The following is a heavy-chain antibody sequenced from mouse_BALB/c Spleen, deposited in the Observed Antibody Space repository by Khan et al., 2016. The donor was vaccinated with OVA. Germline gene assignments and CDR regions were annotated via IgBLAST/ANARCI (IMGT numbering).Heavy chain of an antibody. CDR1: GFTFSNYA. Sequence: EVMLVESGGGLVKPGGSLKFSCAASGFTFSNYAMSWVRQTPEKGLEWVASISSGGSTYYPERVKGGFTISRDYARNILYLQLISLTSEDTAMYYCSRDYWFTYWGQGTLVTVSA. CDR3: SRDYWFTY. V-gene: IGHV5-6-5*01. CDR2: ISSGGST. J-gene: IGHJ3*01.